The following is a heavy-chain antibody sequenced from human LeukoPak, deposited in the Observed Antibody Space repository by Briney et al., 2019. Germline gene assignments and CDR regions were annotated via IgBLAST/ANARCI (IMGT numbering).Heavy chain of an antibody. Sequence: SGTLSLTCTVSGGSMNNYYWSWIRQPAGKGLEWIGRIYPSGNTYYNPSLKSRVTMSVDTSKNQFSLRLRSVTAADTALYYCARDYKYYDSGSYYDYWGQGTLVTVSS. D-gene: IGHD3-10*01. CDR3: ARDYKYYDSGSYYDY. J-gene: IGHJ4*02. CDR1: GGSMNNYY. V-gene: IGHV4-4*07. CDR2: IYPSGNT.